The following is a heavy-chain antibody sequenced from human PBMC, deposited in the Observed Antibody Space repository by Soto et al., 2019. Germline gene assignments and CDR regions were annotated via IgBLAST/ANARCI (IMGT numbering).Heavy chain of an antibody. D-gene: IGHD6-6*01. CDR1: GGTFSSYT. J-gene: IGHJ3*02. V-gene: IGHV1-69*01. CDR2: IVPLFGTA. CDR3: ARAGDVTSTRPSGAFDI. Sequence: QVQLVQSGAEVKKPGSSVKVSCKASGGTFSSYTFSWVRQAPGQGIEWMGGIVPLFGTANDAKKFQGRVTISADETTSTVYMELSSLRSEDSAMYYCARAGDVTSTRPSGAFDIWGQGTVITVSS.